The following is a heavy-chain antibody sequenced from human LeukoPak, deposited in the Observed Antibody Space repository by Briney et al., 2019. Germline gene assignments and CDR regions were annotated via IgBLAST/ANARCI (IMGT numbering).Heavy chain of an antibody. CDR3: ANQISGVVY. V-gene: IGHV3-30*18. CDR1: GFSFSSYG. D-gene: IGHD3-3*01. CDR2: ISNDGSYK. J-gene: IGHJ4*02. Sequence: PGGSLRLSCAASGFSFSSYGMHWVRQAPGKGLEWVAVISNDGSYKDYADSVKGRFTISRDNSKNTLYLQMSSLRAEDTAVYHCANQISGVVYWGQGTLVTVSS.